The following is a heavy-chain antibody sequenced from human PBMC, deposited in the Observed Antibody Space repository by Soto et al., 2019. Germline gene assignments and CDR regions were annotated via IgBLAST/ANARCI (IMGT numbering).Heavy chain of an antibody. CDR1: GYTFTSYG. V-gene: IGHV1-18*01. Sequence: QVQLVQSGAEVKKPGASVKVSCKASGYTFTSYGISWVRQATGQGLEWMGWISAYNGNTNYAQKLQGRVTMTTDTSTSRAYMELRSLRSDDTAVYYCARDVRYFEPNDAFDIWGQGTMVTVSS. CDR2: ISAYNGNT. D-gene: IGHD3-9*01. J-gene: IGHJ3*02. CDR3: ARDVRYFEPNDAFDI.